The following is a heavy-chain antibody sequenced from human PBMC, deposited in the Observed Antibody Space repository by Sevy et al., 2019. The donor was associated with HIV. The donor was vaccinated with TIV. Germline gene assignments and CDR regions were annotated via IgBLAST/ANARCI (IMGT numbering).Heavy chain of an antibody. CDR1: GYSFTSYW. D-gene: IGHD6-6*01. CDR3: GRPRSSGYSSSVVDY. Sequence: GESLKISCKGSGYSFTSYWIGWVRQMPGKGLEWMGIIYPGDSDTRYSPSFQGQVTISADKSIRTAYLQWSSLKASDTAMYYCGRPRSSGYSSSVVDYWGQGTLVTVSS. J-gene: IGHJ4*02. V-gene: IGHV5-51*01. CDR2: IYPGDSDT.